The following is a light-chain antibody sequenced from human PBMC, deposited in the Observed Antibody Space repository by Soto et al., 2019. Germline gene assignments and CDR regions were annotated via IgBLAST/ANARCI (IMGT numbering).Light chain of an antibody. CDR1: RSVSDTL. J-gene: IGKJ1*01. Sequence: EIVLTQSPGTLSLSPGERATLSCRADRSVSDTLLTWFQQKPGQAPRLLIFGTSNRAPGIPDRFSGSRSGTDFALTISRLEPDDFAVYYCQHYCDSSWTFGQGTKVEIK. CDR3: QHYCDSSWT. CDR2: GTS. V-gene: IGKV3-20*01.